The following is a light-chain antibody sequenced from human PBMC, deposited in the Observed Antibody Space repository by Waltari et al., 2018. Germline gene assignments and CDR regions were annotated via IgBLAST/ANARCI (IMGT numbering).Light chain of an antibody. CDR2: RSP. CDR3: QSYDSSLNGPLV. J-gene: IGLJ3*02. Sequence: QAVLTQPPSVSGAPGPRVTISCPGSSSNIGAGFDLPWSQQLPGTAPRLPLPRSPNRPSGVPDRFSGSKSGLSASLVITGLQAEDEADYYCQSYDSSLNGPLVFGGGTKLTV. V-gene: IGLV1-40*01. CDR1: SSNIGAGFD.